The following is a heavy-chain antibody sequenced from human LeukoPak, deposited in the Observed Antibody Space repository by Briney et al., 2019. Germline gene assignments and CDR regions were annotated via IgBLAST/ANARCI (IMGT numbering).Heavy chain of an antibody. D-gene: IGHD1-26*01. J-gene: IGHJ5*02. CDR3: ARHGLVGAPTFRPDWFDP. CDR2: IYTSGST. Sequence: SKTLSLTCTVSGGSISSYYWSWIRQPPGKGLEWVGHIYTSGSTNYNPSLKSRVTISVDTSKNQFSLKLSSVTAADTAVYYCARHGLVGAPTFRPDWFDPWGQGTLVTVSS. V-gene: IGHV4-4*09. CDR1: GGSISSYY.